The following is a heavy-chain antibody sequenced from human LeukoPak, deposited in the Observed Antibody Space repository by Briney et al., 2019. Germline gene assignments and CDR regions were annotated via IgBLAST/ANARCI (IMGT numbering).Heavy chain of an antibody. D-gene: IGHD6-13*01. Sequence: SSETLSLTCTVSGGSISSSSYYWSWIRQPPGKGLEWIGEINHSGSTNYNPSLKSRVTISVDTSKNQFSLKLSSVTAADTAVYYCARSQRRIAAAVDWGQGTLVTVSS. V-gene: IGHV4-39*07. CDR1: GGSISSSSYY. J-gene: IGHJ4*02. CDR3: ARSQRRIAAAVD. CDR2: INHSGST.